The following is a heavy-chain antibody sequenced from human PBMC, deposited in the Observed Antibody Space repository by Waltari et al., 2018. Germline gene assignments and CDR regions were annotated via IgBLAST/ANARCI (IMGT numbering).Heavy chain of an antibody. CDR1: GYTFTGYY. CDR3: AREYNWNYMGYAFDI. V-gene: IGHV1-2*06. CDR2: INPNSGGT. Sequence: QVQLVQSGAEVKKPGASVKVSCKASGYTFTGYYMHWVRQAPGQGLEWMGRINPNSGGTNYAQKFQGRVTMTRDTSISTAYMELSRLRSDDTAVYYCAREYNWNYMGYAFDIWGQGTMVTVSS. D-gene: IGHD1-7*01. J-gene: IGHJ3*02.